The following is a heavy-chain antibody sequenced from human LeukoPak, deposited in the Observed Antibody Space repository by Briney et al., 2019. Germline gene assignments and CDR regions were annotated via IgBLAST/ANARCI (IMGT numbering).Heavy chain of an antibody. CDR2: INHSGST. CDR1: GGSFSGYY. CDR3: ARGNYYSSGSYYNNRPHFDY. Sequence: SEALSLTCAVYGGSFSGYYWSWIRQPPGKGLEWIGEINHSGSTNYNPSLKSRVTISVDTSKNQFSLKLSSVTAADTAVYYCARGNYYSSGSYYNNRPHFDYWGQGTLVTVSS. V-gene: IGHV4-34*01. D-gene: IGHD3-10*01. J-gene: IGHJ4*02.